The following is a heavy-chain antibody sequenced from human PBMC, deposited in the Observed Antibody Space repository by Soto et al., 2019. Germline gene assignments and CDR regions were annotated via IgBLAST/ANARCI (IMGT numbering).Heavy chain of an antibody. V-gene: IGHV1-2*02. CDR3: AKSHTTSGWHVTTDY. D-gene: IGHD6-19*01. J-gene: IGHJ4*02. Sequence: EDSVKECSKASGYAFTGYYMHLVRQAPGQGLEWIGWINPNSGGTNYSQKLQVRVTMTRYTSISTAYMDLNSLRAEDTALYYCAKSHTTSGWHVTTDYWGQGTRVTVSS. CDR2: INPNSGGT. CDR1: GYAFTGYY.